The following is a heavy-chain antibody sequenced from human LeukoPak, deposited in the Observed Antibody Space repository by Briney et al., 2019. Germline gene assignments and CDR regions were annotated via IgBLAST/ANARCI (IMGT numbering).Heavy chain of an antibody. J-gene: IGHJ4*02. V-gene: IGHV1-8*03. CDR3: ARGLRAVVPAAMYYFDY. Sequence: ASVKVSCKASGYTFTSYDINWVRQATGQGLEWMGWMNPNSGNTGYAQKFQGRVTITRNTSISTAYMELSSLRSVDTAVYYCARGLRAVVPAAMYYFDYWGQGTLVTVSS. CDR2: MNPNSGNT. D-gene: IGHD2-2*01. CDR1: GYTFTSYD.